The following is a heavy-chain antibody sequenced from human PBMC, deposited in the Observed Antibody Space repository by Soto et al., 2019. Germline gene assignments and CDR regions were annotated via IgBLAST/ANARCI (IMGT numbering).Heavy chain of an antibody. V-gene: IGHV3-48*02. CDR2: ISSSSSTI. CDR3: ARDLGKKYGSFRYFDY. CDR1: GFTFSSYS. Sequence: GGSLRLSCAASGFTFSSYSMNWVRQAPGKGLEWVSYISSSSSTIYYADSVKGRFTISRDNAKNSLYLQMNSLRDEDTAVYYCARDLGKKYGSFRYFDYWGQGTLVTVSS. J-gene: IGHJ4*02. D-gene: IGHD2-2*01.